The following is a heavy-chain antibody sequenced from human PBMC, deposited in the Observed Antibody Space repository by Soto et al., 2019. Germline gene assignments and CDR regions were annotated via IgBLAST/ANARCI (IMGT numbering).Heavy chain of an antibody. CDR3: ARDSTTVTTSRYFDL. CDR1: GGTFSSYAI. CDR2: IYYSGST. Sequence: QVQQVQSGAEVKKPGSSVKVSCKASGGTFSSYAISWVRQAPGQGLEWIGYIYYSGSTYYNPSLKSRVTISVDTSKNQFSLKLSSVTAADTAVYYCARDSTTVTTSRYFDLWGRGTLVTVSS. J-gene: IGHJ2*01. D-gene: IGHD4-17*01. V-gene: IGHV4-59*06.